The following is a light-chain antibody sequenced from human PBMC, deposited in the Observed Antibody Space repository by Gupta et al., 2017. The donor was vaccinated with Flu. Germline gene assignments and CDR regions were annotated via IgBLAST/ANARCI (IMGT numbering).Light chain of an antibody. CDR3: GTWDSSLSAWV. Sequence: QSVLTQPSSVSAAPGQKVTISCSGSSSNIENNYVSWYQQLPGTAPKLLIYENDKRPSGIPDRFSGSKSDTSATLGITGLQTGDEADYYCGTWDSSLSAWVFGGGTKLTVL. CDR2: END. CDR1: SSNIENNY. J-gene: IGLJ3*02. V-gene: IGLV1-51*01.